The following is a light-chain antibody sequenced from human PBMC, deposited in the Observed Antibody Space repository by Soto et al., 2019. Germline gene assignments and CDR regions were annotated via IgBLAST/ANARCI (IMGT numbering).Light chain of an antibody. Sequence: DIQMTQTPSSLSASVGDGVTITCQASQGISNYLNWYQQKPGKAPKLLIYKASTLKSGVPSRFSGSGSGTEFTLTISSLQPDDFATYYCQHYNSYSEAFGQRTKVDIK. J-gene: IGKJ1*01. CDR1: QGISNY. CDR2: KAS. V-gene: IGKV1-5*03. CDR3: QHYNSYSEA.